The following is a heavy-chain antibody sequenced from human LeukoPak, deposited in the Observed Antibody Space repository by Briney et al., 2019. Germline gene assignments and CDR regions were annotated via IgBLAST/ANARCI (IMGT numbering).Heavy chain of an antibody. V-gene: IGHV3-30-3*01. CDR2: ISYDGSNK. CDR1: GFTFSSYA. Sequence: GGSLRLSCAASGFTFSSYAMHWVRQAPGKGLEWVAVISYDGSNKYYADSVKGRFTISRDNSKNTLHLQMNSLRAEDTAVYYCARGGGAFQKYYYYYYGMDVWGQGTTVTVSS. CDR3: ARGGGAFQKYYYYYYGMDV. J-gene: IGHJ6*02.